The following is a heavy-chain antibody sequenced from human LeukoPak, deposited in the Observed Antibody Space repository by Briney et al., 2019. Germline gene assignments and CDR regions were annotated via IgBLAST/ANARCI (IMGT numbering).Heavy chain of an antibody. J-gene: IGHJ6*02. CDR1: GYTFSSDG. CDR3: ARRKYGADYNGMDV. D-gene: IGHD4/OR15-4a*01. V-gene: IGHV1-18*01. Sequence: ASVKVSCKASGYTFSSDGINWVRLAPGRGPEWMASINPQKRDTHYAQNFQGRVTVTAGTPTNTAYMELRSLRSDDTAIYYCARRKYGADYNGMDVWGQGTTVTVSS. CDR2: INPQKRDT.